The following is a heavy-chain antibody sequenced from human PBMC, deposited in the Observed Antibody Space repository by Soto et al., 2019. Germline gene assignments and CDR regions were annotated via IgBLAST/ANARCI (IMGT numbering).Heavy chain of an antibody. CDR2: IYWDDDK. CDR1: GFSLSTSGVG. V-gene: IGHV2-5*02. Sequence: QITLKESGPTLVKPTQTLPLTCTFSGFSLSTSGVGVGWIRQPPGKALEWLALIYWDDDKRYSPSLQSRLTITKDTSKNQVVLTMTNMDPVDTATYYCALGYGDYEFHQNNFDYWGQGTLVTVSS. D-gene: IGHD4-17*01. J-gene: IGHJ4*02. CDR3: ALGYGDYEFHQNNFDY.